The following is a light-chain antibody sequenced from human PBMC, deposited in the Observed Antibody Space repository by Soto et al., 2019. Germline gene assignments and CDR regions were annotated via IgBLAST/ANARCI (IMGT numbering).Light chain of an antibody. Sequence: QSALTQPASVSGSPGQSITISCTGTSSDVRSYNLVSWYQQHPGKAPKLMIYEGSKRPSGVSNRFSGSKSGNTASLTISGLQAEDEADYYCCSFAGLNTLLFGGGTKLTVL. CDR3: CSFAGLNTLL. CDR1: SSDVRSYNL. J-gene: IGLJ2*01. V-gene: IGLV2-23*01. CDR2: EGS.